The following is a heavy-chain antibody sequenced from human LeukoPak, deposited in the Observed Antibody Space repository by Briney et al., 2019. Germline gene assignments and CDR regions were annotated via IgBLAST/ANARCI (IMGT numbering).Heavy chain of an antibody. CDR1: GFTFSSYG. Sequence: GGSLRLSCAAAGFTFSSYGMHWVRQAPGKGLEGVAVISYDGSNKYYADSVKGRFTISRDNSKNTLYLQMNSLRAEDTAVYYCAKSMYSSSWSYYFDYWGQGTLVTVSS. CDR3: AKSMYSSSWSYYFDY. J-gene: IGHJ4*02. V-gene: IGHV3-30*18. CDR2: ISYDGSNK. D-gene: IGHD6-13*01.